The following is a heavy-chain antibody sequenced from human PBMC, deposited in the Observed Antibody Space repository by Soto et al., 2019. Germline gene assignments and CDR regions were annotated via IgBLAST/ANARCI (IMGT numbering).Heavy chain of an antibody. Sequence: QVQLVQSGAEVKKPGASVKVSCKASGYTFTSYGISWVRQAPGQGLEWMGWISAYNGNTNYAQKLQGRVTMTTDTXXRTADMELRSLRSDDTAVYYCARDKGDGSGSYYGYWGQGTLVTVSS. CDR2: ISAYNGNT. D-gene: IGHD3-10*01. CDR3: ARDKGDGSGSYYGY. V-gene: IGHV1-18*01. J-gene: IGHJ4*02. CDR1: GYTFTSYG.